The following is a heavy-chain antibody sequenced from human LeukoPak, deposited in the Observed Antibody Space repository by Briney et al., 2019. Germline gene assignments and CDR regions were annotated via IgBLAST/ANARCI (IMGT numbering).Heavy chain of an antibody. V-gene: IGHV1-2*02. J-gene: IGHJ6*03. CDR2: INPNSGGT. CDR3: ARNPSITGTTENYYYYYMDV. Sequence: ASVKVSCKASGYTFTGYYMHWVRQAPGQGLEWMGWINPNSGGTNYAQKFQGRVTMTRDTSISTAYMELSRLRSDDTAVYYRARNPSITGTTENYYYYYMDVWGKGTTVTVSS. CDR1: GYTFTGYY. D-gene: IGHD1-7*01.